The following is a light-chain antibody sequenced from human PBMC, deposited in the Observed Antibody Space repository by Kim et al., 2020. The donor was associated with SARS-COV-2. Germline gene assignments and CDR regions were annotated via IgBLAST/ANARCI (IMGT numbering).Light chain of an antibody. Sequence: DIQMTQSPSTLSASVGDRVTITCRASRSVSRWLDWYQQKAGKAPTLLIYRATTLFSGVPSRFSGSGSGTEFTLTITSLQPEDFATYYCQQYNSYIDYTFGQGTKVDIK. J-gene: IGKJ2*01. V-gene: IGKV1-5*03. CDR3: QQYNSYIDYT. CDR1: RSVSRW. CDR2: RAT.